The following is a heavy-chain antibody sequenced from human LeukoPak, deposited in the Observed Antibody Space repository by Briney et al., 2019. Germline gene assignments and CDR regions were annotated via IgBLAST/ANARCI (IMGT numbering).Heavy chain of an antibody. V-gene: IGHV3-23*01. D-gene: IGHD3-22*01. J-gene: IGHJ4*02. CDR1: GFTFSSYA. Sequence: GGALRLSCAASGFTFSSYAMSWVRQAPGKGLEWVSAISGSGGSTYYADSVKGRFTISRDNSKNTLYLQMNSLRAEDTAVYYCAKGSHYYYDSSGDWGQGTLVTVSS. CDR2: ISGSGGST. CDR3: AKGSHYYYDSSGD.